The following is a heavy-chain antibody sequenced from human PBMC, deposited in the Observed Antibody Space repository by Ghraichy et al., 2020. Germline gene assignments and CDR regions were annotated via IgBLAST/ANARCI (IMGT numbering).Heavy chain of an antibody. D-gene: IGHD2-2*01. CDR2: IYYSGST. Sequence: SQTLSLTCTVSGGSISSGGYYWSWIRQHPGKGLEWIGYIYYSGSTYYNPSLKSRVTISVDTSKNQFSLKLSSVTAADTAVYYCARDAVGRVPAANQPLDYWGQGTLVTVSS. CDR3: ARDAVGRVPAANQPLDY. V-gene: IGHV4-31*03. J-gene: IGHJ4*02. CDR1: GGSISSGGYY.